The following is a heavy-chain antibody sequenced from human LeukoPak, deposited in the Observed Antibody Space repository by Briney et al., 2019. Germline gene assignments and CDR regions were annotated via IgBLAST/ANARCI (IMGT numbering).Heavy chain of an antibody. J-gene: IGHJ4*02. D-gene: IGHD3-22*01. Sequence: GGSLRLSRAASGFTVTTYYMSWVRQAPGKGLEWVAFIRYDGSNKYYADSVKGRFTISRDNSKNTLYLQMNSLRAEDTAVYYCAKDRPTYYYDSSGYSLDYWGQGTLVTVSS. V-gene: IGHV3-30*02. CDR3: AKDRPTYYYDSSGYSLDY. CDR2: IRYDGSNK. CDR1: GFTVTTYY.